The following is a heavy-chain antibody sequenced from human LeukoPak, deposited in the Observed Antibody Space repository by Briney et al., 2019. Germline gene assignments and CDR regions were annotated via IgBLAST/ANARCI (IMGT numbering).Heavy chain of an antibody. CDR2: INHSGST. CDR1: GVSFSGDY. D-gene: IGHD1-26*01. V-gene: IGHV4-34*01. J-gene: IGHJ4*02. Sequence: PSETLSLTCAVYGVSFSGDYWSWLRQPPGKGLEWIGEINHSGSTNYNPSLKSRVTTSVDTSKNHFSLKLSSVTAADTAVYYCARGRGSYYDYWGQGTLVTVSS. CDR3: ARGRGSYYDY.